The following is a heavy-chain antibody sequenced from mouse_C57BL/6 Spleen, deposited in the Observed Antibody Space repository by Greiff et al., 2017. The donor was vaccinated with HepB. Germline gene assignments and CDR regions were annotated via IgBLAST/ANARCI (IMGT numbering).Heavy chain of an antibody. V-gene: IGHV1-50*01. J-gene: IGHJ2*01. CDR1: GYTFPSYW. CDR3: ARDSNYGY. CDR2: IDPSDSYT. Sequence: QVQLQQPGAELVKPGASVKLSCKASGYTFPSYWMQWVKQRPGQGLEWIGEIDPSDSYTNYNQKFKGKATLTVDTSSSTAYMQLSSLTSEDSAVYYCARDSNYGYWGQGTTLTVSS. D-gene: IGHD2-5*01.